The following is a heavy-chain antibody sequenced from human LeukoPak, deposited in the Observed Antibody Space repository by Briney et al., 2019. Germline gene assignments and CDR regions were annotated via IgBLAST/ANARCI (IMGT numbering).Heavy chain of an antibody. J-gene: IGHJ6*03. V-gene: IGHV4-38-2*02. CDR1: GDSISSGNY. D-gene: IGHD6-6*01. CDR3: ARDQPPSSSPYYYYYYMDV. Sequence: PSETLSLTCTVSGDSISSGNYWGWIRQPPGKGLEWIGSIFHTGRTYFNLSLKNRVTISVDTSKNQFSLRLSSVTAADTAVYYCARDQPPSSSPYYYYYYMDVWGKGTTVTVSS. CDR2: IFHTGRT.